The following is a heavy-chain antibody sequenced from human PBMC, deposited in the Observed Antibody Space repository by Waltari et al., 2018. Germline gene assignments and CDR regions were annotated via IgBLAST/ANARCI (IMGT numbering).Heavy chain of an antibody. CDR2: TYYRSKWYN. J-gene: IGHJ3*02. CDR3: ARGRMSAFDI. Sequence: QVQLQQSGPGLVNPSQTLSLTCAIPGDSVSNNGVAWNWIRQSPSRGLEWLGRTYYRSKWYNDYAVSVKNRITINLDTSKNQFSLQLNSVTPEDTGIYYCARGRMSAFDIWGQGTMVTVSS. CDR1: GDSVSNNGVA. V-gene: IGHV6-1*01.